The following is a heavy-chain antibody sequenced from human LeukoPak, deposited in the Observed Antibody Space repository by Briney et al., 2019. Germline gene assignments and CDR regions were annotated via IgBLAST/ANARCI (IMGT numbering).Heavy chain of an antibody. V-gene: IGHV4-39*07. Sequence: SETLSLTCSVSGGSISSSSNYWGWIRQPPGKGLEWIGSIYNGGSTYYNPSLKSRVTISVDTSNNQFSLRLSSVTAADAAVYYCATTTIRLGFWGQGTLVTVSS. CDR1: GGSISSSSNY. CDR2: IYNGGST. CDR3: ATTTIRLGF. D-gene: IGHD1-26*01. J-gene: IGHJ4*02.